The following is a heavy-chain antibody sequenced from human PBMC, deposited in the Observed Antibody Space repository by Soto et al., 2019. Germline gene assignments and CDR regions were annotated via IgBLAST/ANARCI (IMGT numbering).Heavy chain of an antibody. CDR1: GYSISSGYY. D-gene: IGHD6-13*01. Sequence: SETLSLTCGVSGYSISSGYYWGWIRQPPGKGLEWIGSVYHSGTTYYNPSLKSRVTISLDTSKTQFSLRLTSVTAADTAMYFGARALYSSSKYAGSWGQGTLFTVSS. V-gene: IGHV4-38-2*01. CDR2: VYHSGTT. CDR3: ARALYSSSKYAGS. J-gene: IGHJ4*02.